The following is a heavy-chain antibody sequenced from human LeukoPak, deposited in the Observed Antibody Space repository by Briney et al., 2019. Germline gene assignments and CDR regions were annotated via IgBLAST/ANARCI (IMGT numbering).Heavy chain of an antibody. Sequence: ASVKVSCKASGYTFTSYDIIWVRQAPGQGLEWMGWINPNSGGTTYAQKFQGWVTMTRDTSISTAYMELGRLTFDDTAVYYCARGIRTGHYYYYYGMDVWGQGTTITVSS. V-gene: IGHV1-2*04. J-gene: IGHJ6*02. CDR2: INPNSGGT. CDR3: ARGIRTGHYYYYYGMDV. CDR1: GYTFTSYD. D-gene: IGHD3/OR15-3a*01.